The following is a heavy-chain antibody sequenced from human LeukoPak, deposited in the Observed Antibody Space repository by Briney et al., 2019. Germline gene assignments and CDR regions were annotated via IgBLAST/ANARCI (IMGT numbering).Heavy chain of an antibody. V-gene: IGHV4-39*07. CDR2: IYYSGST. CDR1: GGSISSSSYY. J-gene: IGHJ6*03. CDR3: ARVLGVAAPESYYYYYYMDV. Sequence: SETLSLTCTVSGGSISSSSYYWGWIRQPPGKGLEWIGSIYYSGSTYYNPSLKSRVTISVDTSKNQFSLKLSSVTAADTAVYYCARVLGVAAPESYYYYYYMDVWGKGTTVTISS. D-gene: IGHD3-3*01.